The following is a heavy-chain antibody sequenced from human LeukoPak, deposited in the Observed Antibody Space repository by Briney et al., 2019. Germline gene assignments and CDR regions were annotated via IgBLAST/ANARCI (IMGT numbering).Heavy chain of an antibody. J-gene: IGHJ4*02. CDR2: INPSGGST. V-gene: IGHV1-46*01. D-gene: IGHD3-22*01. CDR3: ARGYDSSGYSQPFDY. CDR1: GYTLTSYY. Sequence: GASLKVSCTASGYTLTSYYMHWVRQAPGQGLEWMGIINPSGGSTSCAQKFQGRVTMTRDMSTSTVYMELSSLRSEDTAVYYCARGYDSSGYSQPFDYWGQGTLVTVSS.